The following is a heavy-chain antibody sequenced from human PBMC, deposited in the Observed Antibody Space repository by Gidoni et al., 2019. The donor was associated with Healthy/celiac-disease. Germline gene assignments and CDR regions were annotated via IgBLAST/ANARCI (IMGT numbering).Heavy chain of an antibody. CDR3: ARHGHRRAAAALDY. CDR2: IHYSGST. V-gene: IGHV4-59*08. J-gene: IGHJ4*02. CDR1: GGSISSYY. D-gene: IGHD6-13*01. Sequence: QVQLQESGPGLVKPSATLSLTCTASGGSISSYYWSWIRQPPGKGLEWLGYIHYSGSTNYNPSLKSRVTISVDTSKNQFSLKLSSVTAADTAVYYCARHGHRRAAAALDYWGQGTLVTVSS.